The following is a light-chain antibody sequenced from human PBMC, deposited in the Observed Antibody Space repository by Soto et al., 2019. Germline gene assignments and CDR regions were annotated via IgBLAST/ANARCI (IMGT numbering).Light chain of an antibody. V-gene: IGLV1-40*01. CDR1: SSNIGAGYD. J-gene: IGLJ1*01. Sequence: QSVLTQPPSVSGAPGQRVTISCTGSSSNIGAGYDVHWYLQLPGTGPKLLIYGNTNRPSGVPDRFSGSKSGSSASLAITGLQAEDEADYYCQSHDSSLHASVFGTGTKLTVL. CDR3: QSHDSSLHASV. CDR2: GNT.